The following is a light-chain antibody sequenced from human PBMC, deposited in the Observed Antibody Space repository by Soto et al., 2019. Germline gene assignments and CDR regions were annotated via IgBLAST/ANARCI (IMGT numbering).Light chain of an antibody. J-gene: IGKJ3*01. Sequence: DIQMTQSPSSVSASVGDRVTITCRASQGISSWLAWYQQKPGKAPKLLIYAASRLQSGVPSGFSGSGSVTHFTLTISILQPEDVETYYSQQSNSFPFTFGPGANLDI. CDR3: QQSNSFPFT. CDR1: QGISSW. CDR2: AAS. V-gene: IGKV1D-12*01.